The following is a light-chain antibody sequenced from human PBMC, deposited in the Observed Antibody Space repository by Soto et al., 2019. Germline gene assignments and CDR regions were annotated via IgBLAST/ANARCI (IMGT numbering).Light chain of an antibody. CDR3: QYYENLLT. V-gene: IGKV1-33*01. Sequence: DIQMTQSPPSVSASVGDRVTITCQASEDISKYLNWYQQKPGKAPKLLIYDVSNLETGVPSRFSGSGSGTDFSFTISGLQSEDIATYYCQYYENLLTFGGGTKVEIK. CDR2: DVS. J-gene: IGKJ4*01. CDR1: EDISKY.